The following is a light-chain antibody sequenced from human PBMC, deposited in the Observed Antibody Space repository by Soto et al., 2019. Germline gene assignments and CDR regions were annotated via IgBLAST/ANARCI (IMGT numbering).Light chain of an antibody. CDR1: QSVSNY. CDR2: DAS. Sequence: EIVLTQSPATLSLSPGERATLSCRASQSVSNYLAWYQHKPGQAPRLLIYDASSRATGIPARFSGSGSGTDFPLTISSLEPEDCAVYFCQLRSNWPPTWTFGQGTKVEIK. V-gene: IGKV3-11*01. CDR3: QLRSNWPPTWT. J-gene: IGKJ1*01.